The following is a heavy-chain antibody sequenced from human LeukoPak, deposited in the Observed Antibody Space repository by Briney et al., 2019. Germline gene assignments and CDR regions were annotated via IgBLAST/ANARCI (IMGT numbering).Heavy chain of an antibody. Sequence: GESLEISCKASGYTFSTTWIGWVRQMPGKGLEWMGIIYPGDSDARYSPSFQGQVTISADKAINTAYLQWSSLGASDTATYYCVKREFSYGYGNAFDFWGQGTLVTVSS. D-gene: IGHD5-18*01. CDR3: VKREFSYGYGNAFDF. V-gene: IGHV5-51*01. CDR1: GYTFSTTW. CDR2: IYPGDSDA. J-gene: IGHJ4*02.